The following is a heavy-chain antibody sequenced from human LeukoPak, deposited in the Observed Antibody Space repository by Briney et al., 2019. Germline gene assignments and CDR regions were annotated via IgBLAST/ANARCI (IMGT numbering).Heavy chain of an antibody. V-gene: IGHV1-46*01. D-gene: IGHD3-10*01. Sequence: ASVKVSCKASGYTFTNYYMHWVRQAPGQRLEWMGVINSSGGGTTYAQKFQGRVTMTRDTSTSTVYMELSSLRSEDTAVYYCARDVFGLDYWGQGTLVTVSS. CDR2: INSSGGGT. J-gene: IGHJ4*02. CDR3: ARDVFGLDY. CDR1: GYTFTNYY.